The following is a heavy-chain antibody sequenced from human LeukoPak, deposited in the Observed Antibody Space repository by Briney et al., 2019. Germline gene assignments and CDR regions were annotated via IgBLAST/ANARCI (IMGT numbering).Heavy chain of an antibody. CDR1: VFTFRSYS. CDR2: ISSSSSYI. J-gene: IGHJ4*02. D-gene: IGHD5-24*01. V-gene: IGHV3-21*01. CDR3: ARAGGGDGYNYNY. Sequence: PGVSQRLSCAASVFTFRSYSKNCVRHAPGKGLEWVSSISSSSSYIYYADSVKGRFTISRDNAKNSLYLQMNSLRAEDTAVYYCARAGGGDGYNYNYWGQGTLVTVSS.